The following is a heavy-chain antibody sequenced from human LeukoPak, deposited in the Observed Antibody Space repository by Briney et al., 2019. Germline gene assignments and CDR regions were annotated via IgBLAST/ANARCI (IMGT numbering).Heavy chain of an antibody. CDR3: EKLSGSRPDSLRFDY. Sequence: PGGSLRLSCSPSGLTFINYGVTSVRQPPGNWREWVSSITVGGDRTWNADSVKGRFTISRDNSKNTLSVQMHSLRAEDTAVYFCEKLSGSRPDSLRFDYWGQGTLDTVSS. J-gene: IGHJ4*02. D-gene: IGHD3-3*01. CDR2: ITVGGDRT. CDR1: GLTFINYG. V-gene: IGHV3-23*01.